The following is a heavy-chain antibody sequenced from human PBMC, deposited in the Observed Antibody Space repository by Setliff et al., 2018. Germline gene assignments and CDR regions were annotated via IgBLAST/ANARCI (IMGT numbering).Heavy chain of an antibody. CDR3: ARGKIRITMIVVPTGGAFDI. CDR2: IYYSGST. D-gene: IGHD3-22*01. Sequence: SETLSLTCTVSGGSISSSYYYWGWVRQPPGKGLEWIGSIYYSGSTYYNPSLKSRVTISVDTSKNQFSLKLSSETAADTAVYYCARGKIRITMIVVPTGGAFDIWGQGTMVTVSS. CDR1: GGSISSSYYY. J-gene: IGHJ3*02. V-gene: IGHV4-39*01.